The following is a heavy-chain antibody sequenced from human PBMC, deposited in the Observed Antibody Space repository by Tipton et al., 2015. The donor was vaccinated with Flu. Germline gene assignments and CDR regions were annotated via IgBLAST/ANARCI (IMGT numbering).Heavy chain of an antibody. J-gene: IGHJ6*02. Sequence: SLRLSCSASGFNLSSYEMNWVRQAPGKGLEWVSKIDIHSRSIDYADSVRGRFTISRDSAKRSVYLQLNSLRAEDTAVYYCARDHPPSITVLGEITDYFGRVVGGHGTTVTVS. CDR2: IDIHSRSI. CDR1: GFNLSSYE. V-gene: IGHV3-48*03. CDR3: ARDHPPSITVLGEITDYFGRVV. D-gene: IGHD3-3*01.